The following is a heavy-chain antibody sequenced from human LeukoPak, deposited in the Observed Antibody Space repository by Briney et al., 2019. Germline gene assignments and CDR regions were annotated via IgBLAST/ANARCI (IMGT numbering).Heavy chain of an antibody. CDR2: IKSKPDGDTT. Sequence: GGSLRLSCAASGFTFSNAWMNWVRQAPGKGLEWVGRIKSKPDGDTTDYAAPVKRRFTISKDDTKNTLYLQMNSLKTEDTAVYYCTTDWGLSGSYGSLDYWGQGTLATVSS. J-gene: IGHJ4*02. V-gene: IGHV3-15*07. CDR3: TTDWGLSGSYGSLDY. D-gene: IGHD1-26*01. CDR1: GFTFSNAW.